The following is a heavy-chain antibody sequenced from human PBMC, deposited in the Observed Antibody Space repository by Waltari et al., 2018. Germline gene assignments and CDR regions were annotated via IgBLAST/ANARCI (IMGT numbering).Heavy chain of an antibody. Sequence: EVQLVESGGRLVKPGGSLRLSCAASGFTFYNAWMNWVRQAPGKGLGWVGRIKSNTDGGTTDYAAPVKGRFTISRDTSKNTLYLQINSLKIEDTAVYYCTTDRYAEYVFDHWGQGTLVTVSS. J-gene: IGHJ4*02. V-gene: IGHV3-15*01. CDR1: GFTFYNAW. CDR3: TTDRYAEYVFDH. D-gene: IGHD4-17*01. CDR2: IKSNTDGGTT.